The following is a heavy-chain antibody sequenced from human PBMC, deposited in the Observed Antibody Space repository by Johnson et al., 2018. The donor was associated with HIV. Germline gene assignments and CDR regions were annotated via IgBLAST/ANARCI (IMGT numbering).Heavy chain of an antibody. D-gene: IGHD1-26*01. CDR2: IWYDGDNK. V-gene: IGHV3-33*06. CDR1: GFSFSRYG. CDR3: VKDRGSPGIPAAFDI. Sequence: QVQLVESGGGVVQPGRSLRLSCAASGFSFSRYGMHWVRQAPGKGLEWVATIWYDGDNKYYADSVKGRFTISRDNSKNTLFLEVDSLTVEDTAVDYCVKDRGSPGIPAAFDIWGQGTMVTVSS. J-gene: IGHJ3*02.